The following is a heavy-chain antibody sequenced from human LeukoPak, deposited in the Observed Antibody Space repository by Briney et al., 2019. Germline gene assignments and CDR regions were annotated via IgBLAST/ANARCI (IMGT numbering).Heavy chain of an antibody. V-gene: IGHV1-8*03. CDR2: MNPNSGNT. CDR1: GYTFTSYD. J-gene: IGHJ5*02. D-gene: IGHD6-19*01. CDR3: AISPSGEGWFDP. Sequence: ASVKVSCKASGYTFTSYDINWVRQVTGQGLEWMGWMNPNSGNTGYAQKFQGRVTITRNTSISTAYMELSSLRSEDTAVYYCAISPSGEGWFDPWGQGTLVTVSS.